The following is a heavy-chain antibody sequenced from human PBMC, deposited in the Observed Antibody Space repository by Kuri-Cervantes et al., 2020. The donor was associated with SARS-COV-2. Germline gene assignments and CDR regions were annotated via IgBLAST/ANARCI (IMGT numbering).Heavy chain of an antibody. V-gene: IGHV4-30-4*01. J-gene: IGHJ4*02. CDR2: IYYSGST. D-gene: IGHD1-26*01. CDR1: GGSISSADYY. Sequence: LRLSCTVSGGSISSADYYWSWIRQPPGKGLEWIGYIYYSGSTYYNPSLKSRITISVDTSKNQFSLKLSSVTAADTAVYYCAVIQNSGSYSTRSSYFDYWGQGTLVTVSS. CDR3: AVIQNSGSYSTRSSYFDY.